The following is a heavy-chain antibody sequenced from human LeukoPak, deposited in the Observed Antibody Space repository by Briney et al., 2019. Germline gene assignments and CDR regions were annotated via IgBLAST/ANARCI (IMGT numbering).Heavy chain of an antibody. CDR3: ARGLGSSSGY. J-gene: IGHJ4*02. CDR2: IIPIFGTA. V-gene: IGHV1-69*05. CDR1: GGTFSSYA. Sequence: SVKVSCKASGGTFSSYAISWVRQAPGQGLEWMGGIIPIFGTANYAQKFQGRVTMTRNTSISTAYMELSSLRSEDTAVYYCARGLGSSSGYWGQGTLVTVSS. D-gene: IGHD6-6*01.